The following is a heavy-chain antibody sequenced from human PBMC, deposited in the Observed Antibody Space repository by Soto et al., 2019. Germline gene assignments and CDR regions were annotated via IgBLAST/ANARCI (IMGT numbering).Heavy chain of an antibody. CDR2: IYHSGST. CDR1: GGSISSSNW. D-gene: IGHD3-22*01. J-gene: IGHJ4*02. V-gene: IGHV4-4*02. CDR3: AILSGYYPYYFDY. Sequence: SETLSLTCAVSGGSISSSNWWSWVRQPPGKGLEWIGEIYHSGSTNYNPSLKSRVTISVDKSKNQFSLKLSSVTAADTAVYYCAILSGYYPYYFDYWGQGTLVTVSS.